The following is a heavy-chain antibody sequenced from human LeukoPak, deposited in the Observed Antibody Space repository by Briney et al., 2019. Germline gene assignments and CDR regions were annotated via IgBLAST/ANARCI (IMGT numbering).Heavy chain of an antibody. CDR2: IYPGDSDT. Sequence: GESLKISCKGSGYSFTSYWIGWVRQMPGKGLEWMGIIYPGDSDTRYSPSFQGQVTISADKSISTAYLQWSSLKASDTAMYYCARSDYSSSWYGYYYYMDVWGKGTTVTVSS. V-gene: IGHV5-51*01. CDR3: ARSDYSSSWYGYYYYMDV. CDR1: GYSFTSYW. J-gene: IGHJ6*03. D-gene: IGHD6-13*01.